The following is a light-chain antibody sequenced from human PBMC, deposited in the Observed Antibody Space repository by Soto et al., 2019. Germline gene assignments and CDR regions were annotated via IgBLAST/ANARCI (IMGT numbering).Light chain of an antibody. J-gene: IGKJ2*01. CDR3: QQSYSTPRT. Sequence: DLQMTQSPSSLSASVGDRVTITCRASQSISTYLNWYQQKPGKAPKLLIYAASSLQSGVPSNFSGSGSGTDFTLTISSLQPEDFATYYCQQSYSTPRTFGQGTNLEIK. CDR1: QSISTY. V-gene: IGKV1-39*01. CDR2: AAS.